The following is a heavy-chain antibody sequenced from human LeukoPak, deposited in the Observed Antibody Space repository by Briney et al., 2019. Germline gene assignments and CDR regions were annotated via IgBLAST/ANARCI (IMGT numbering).Heavy chain of an antibody. CDR1: GYTFTGYY. Sequence: ASVKVSCKASGYTFTGYYMHWVRQAPGQGLEWMGWINPNCGGTNYAQKFQGRVTMTRDTSISTAYMELSRLRSDDTAVYYCARGHYYYDSSGYYSPYDAFDIWGQGTMVTVSS. CDR3: ARGHYYYDSSGYYSPYDAFDI. V-gene: IGHV1-2*02. D-gene: IGHD3-22*01. J-gene: IGHJ3*02. CDR2: INPNCGGT.